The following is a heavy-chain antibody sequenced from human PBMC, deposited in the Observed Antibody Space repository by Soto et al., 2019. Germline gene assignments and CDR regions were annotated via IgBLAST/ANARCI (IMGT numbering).Heavy chain of an antibody. J-gene: IGHJ5*01. D-gene: IGHD3-10*01. CDR1: GFTFSNCA. CDR2: IDGGAETT. V-gene: IGHV3-23*01. Sequence: EVQLLESGGGLVQPGGSLRLSCAASGFTFSNCAMSWVRQAPEKGLEWVSSIDGGAETTYHADSVKGRFTISRDNSRNTLYLQMDSLTAEDAAVYYCAKRWSRGFGSGSYADSWGQGTLVTVSS. CDR3: AKRWSRGFGSGSYADS.